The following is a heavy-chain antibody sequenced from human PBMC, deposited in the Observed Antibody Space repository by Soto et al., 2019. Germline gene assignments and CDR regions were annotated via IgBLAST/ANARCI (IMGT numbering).Heavy chain of an antibody. CDR2: IYYSGRT. J-gene: IGHJ3*02. CDR3: ARPVTYFDILTGQAPRYDAYDI. Sequence: PSETLSLTCTVSGGSISGGCYYWSWIRQHPGKGLEWIGNIYYSGRTYYNPSLQSRVTISVDTSKNQFSLQLRSVTAADTAVYYCARPVTYFDILTGQAPRYDAYDIWGHGIMVTVSS. D-gene: IGHD3-9*01. CDR1: GGSISGGCYY. V-gene: IGHV4-31*03.